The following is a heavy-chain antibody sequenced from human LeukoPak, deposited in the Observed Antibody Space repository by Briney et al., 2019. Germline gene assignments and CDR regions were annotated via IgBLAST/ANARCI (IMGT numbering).Heavy chain of an antibody. CDR1: GFTFSNYG. J-gene: IGHJ3*02. Sequence: GGSLRLSCAASGFTFSNYGMHWVRQAPGKGLEWVAVISYDGSNKYYADSVKGRFTISRDNSKNTLYLQMNSLRAEDAAVYYCAKERADDFDISCQVTMVTDSS. CDR2: ISYDGSNK. CDR3: AKERADDFDI. V-gene: IGHV3-30*18.